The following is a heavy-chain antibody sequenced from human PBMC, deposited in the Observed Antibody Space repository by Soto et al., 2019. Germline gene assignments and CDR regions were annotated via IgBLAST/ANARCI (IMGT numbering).Heavy chain of an antibody. V-gene: IGHV3-23*01. CDR3: AKGRGAAYFFED. Sequence: GGSLRLSCIASGFIFSSYAMSWVRQAPGRGLEWVSAISGSGGTTHYADSVKGRFTISRDNSKNTLYLQLNSLRAEDTAVYYCAKGRGAAYFFEDWGQGTLVTVSS. J-gene: IGHJ4*02. D-gene: IGHD6-13*01. CDR1: GFIFSSYA. CDR2: ISGSGGTT.